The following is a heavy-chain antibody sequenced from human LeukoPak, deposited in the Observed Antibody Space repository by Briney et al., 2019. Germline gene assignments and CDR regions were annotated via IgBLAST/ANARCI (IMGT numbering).Heavy chain of an antibody. D-gene: IGHD5-12*01. J-gene: IGHJ4*02. V-gene: IGHV3-30-3*01. Sequence: PGGSLRLSCAASGFTFSSYAMHWVRQAPGKGLEWVAVISYDGSNKYYADSVKGRFTISGDNSKNTLYLQMNSLRAEDTAVYYCARERYGGFDPESFDYWGQGTLVTVSS. CDR2: ISYDGSNK. CDR1: GFTFSSYA. CDR3: ARERYGGFDPESFDY.